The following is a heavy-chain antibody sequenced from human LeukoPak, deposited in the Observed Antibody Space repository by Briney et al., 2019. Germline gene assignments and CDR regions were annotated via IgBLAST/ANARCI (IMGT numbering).Heavy chain of an antibody. CDR2: VHYSGST. CDR3: ARAPGLAVGFFDY. Sequence: SETLSLTCTVSGGSISRYYWTWIRQPPGKGLEWIGYVHYSGSTNYNPSLESRVTISVDTSKNQFSLKLSSVTVADTAVYYCARAPGLAVGFFDYWGQGTLVTVSS. CDR1: GGSISRYY. J-gene: IGHJ4*02. V-gene: IGHV4-59*12.